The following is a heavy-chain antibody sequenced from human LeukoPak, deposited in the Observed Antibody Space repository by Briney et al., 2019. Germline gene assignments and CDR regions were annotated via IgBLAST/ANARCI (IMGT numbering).Heavy chain of an antibody. Sequence: GASVKVSCKASGGTFSSYAISWVRQAPGQGLEWMGRIIPIFGTANYAQKFQGRVTITTDEPTSTAYMELSSLRSEDTAVYYCAGSRDTAMASDYWGQGTLVTVSS. D-gene: IGHD5-18*01. J-gene: IGHJ4*02. CDR1: GGTFSSYA. V-gene: IGHV1-69*05. CDR2: IIPIFGTA. CDR3: AGSRDTAMASDY.